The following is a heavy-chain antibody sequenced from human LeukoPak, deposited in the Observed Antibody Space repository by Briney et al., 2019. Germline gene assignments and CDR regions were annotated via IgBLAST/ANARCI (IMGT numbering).Heavy chain of an antibody. Sequence: GGSLRLSCAASGFTFSSYAMHWVRQAPGKRLEYVSAISSNGGSTYYANSVKGRFTISRDNSKNTLYLQMGSLRAEDMAVYYCARGRHIVGAPVPFDYWGQGTLVTVSS. CDR1: GFTFSSYA. CDR3: ARGRHIVGAPVPFDY. CDR2: ISSNGGST. D-gene: IGHD1-26*01. J-gene: IGHJ4*02. V-gene: IGHV3-64*01.